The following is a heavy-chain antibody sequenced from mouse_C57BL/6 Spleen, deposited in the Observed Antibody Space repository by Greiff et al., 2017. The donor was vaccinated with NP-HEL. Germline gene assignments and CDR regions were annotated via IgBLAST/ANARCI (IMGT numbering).Heavy chain of an antibody. CDR1: GYTFTSYW. D-gene: IGHD1-1*01. CDR3: ARGYYGSRVYAMDY. CDR2: IDPSDSYT. Sequence: QVQLQQPGAELVMPGASVKLSCKASGYTFTSYWMHWVKQRPGQGLEWIGEIDPSDSYTNYNQKFKGKSTLTVDKSSSTAYMQLSSLTSEDSAVYYCARGYYGSRVYAMDYWGQGTSVTVSS. J-gene: IGHJ4*01. V-gene: IGHV1-69*01.